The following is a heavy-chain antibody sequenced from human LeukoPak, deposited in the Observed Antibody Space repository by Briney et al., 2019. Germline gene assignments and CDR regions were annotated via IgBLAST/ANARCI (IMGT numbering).Heavy chain of an antibody. Sequence: GGSLRLSCAAFGFTFSSSGMHWVRQAPGKGLEWVSAISGSGGSTYYADSVKGRFTISRDNSKNTLYLQMNSLRAEDTAVYYCAKDSTESRERGHWGSTSCSDYWGQGTLVTVSS. CDR1: GFTFSSSG. D-gene: IGHD2-2*01. CDR3: AKDSTESRERGHWGSTSCSDY. J-gene: IGHJ4*02. V-gene: IGHV3-23*01. CDR2: ISGSGGST.